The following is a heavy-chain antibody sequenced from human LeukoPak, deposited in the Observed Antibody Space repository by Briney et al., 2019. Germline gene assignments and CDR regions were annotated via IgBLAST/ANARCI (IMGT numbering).Heavy chain of an antibody. Sequence: ASVKVSCEASGYPFSSYRISWVRQAPGQGLEWMGWITTYNGNTNYAQKLQGRVTMTTDTSTTTAYMELRSLRSDDTAVYYCARDLYDSDGYPGGDYWGQGTLVTVSS. V-gene: IGHV1-18*01. CDR3: ARDLYDSDGYPGGDY. CDR2: ITTYNGNT. CDR1: GYPFSSYR. D-gene: IGHD3-22*01. J-gene: IGHJ4*02.